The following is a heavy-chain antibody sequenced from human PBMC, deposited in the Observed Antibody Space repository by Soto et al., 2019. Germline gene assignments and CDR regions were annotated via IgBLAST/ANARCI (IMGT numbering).Heavy chain of an antibody. Sequence: GGSLRLSCAVSGFTFSTYAMHWVRQAPGKGLEWVAVISYDGSNTYCADSVKGRFTISRDNMLYLQMNSLRAEDTAVYYCARDQGRSITCQLDYWGQGTLVTVSS. D-gene: IGHD2-2*01. J-gene: IGHJ4*02. CDR2: ISYDGSNT. CDR3: ARDQGRSITCQLDY. CDR1: GFTFSTYA. V-gene: IGHV3-30-3*01.